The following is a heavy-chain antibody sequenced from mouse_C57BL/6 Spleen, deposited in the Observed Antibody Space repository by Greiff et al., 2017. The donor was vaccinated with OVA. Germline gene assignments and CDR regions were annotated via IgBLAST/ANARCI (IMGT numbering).Heavy chain of an antibody. J-gene: IGHJ2*01. Sequence: EVKVEESGGGLVQPGGSMKLSCVASGFTFSNYLMNWVRQSPEKGLEWVAQISVQSDNYETHYAESVKGRFTISRDDYKSSVYLQMNNLRAEDTGIYYCTVLITTDYWGQGTTLTVSS. CDR1: GFTFSNYL. CDR2: ISVQSDNYET. D-gene: IGHD1-2*01. V-gene: IGHV6-3*01. CDR3: TVLITTDY.